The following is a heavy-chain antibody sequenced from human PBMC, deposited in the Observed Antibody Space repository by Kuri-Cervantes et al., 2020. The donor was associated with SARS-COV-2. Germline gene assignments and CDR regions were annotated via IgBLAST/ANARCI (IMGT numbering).Heavy chain of an antibody. CDR1: GFTLSNYW. V-gene: IGHV3-7*05. J-gene: IGHJ4*02. CDR2: IKQDGGER. Sequence: GESLKISCAASGFTLSNYWMSWVRQAPGKGLEWVASIKQDGGERYYVDSVKGRFTISRDNAKNSLYLQMNSLRAEDSAVYYCARDYHDFWSGYYPFEYWGQGTLVTVSS. D-gene: IGHD3-3*01. CDR3: ARDYHDFWSGYYPFEY.